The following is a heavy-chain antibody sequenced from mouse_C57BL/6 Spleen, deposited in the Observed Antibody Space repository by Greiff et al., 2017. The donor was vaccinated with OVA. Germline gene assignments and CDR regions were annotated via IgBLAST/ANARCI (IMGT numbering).Heavy chain of an antibody. CDR3: ARQIYYGYFDY. CDR1: GFTFSSYT. J-gene: IGHJ2*01. Sequence: EVHLVESGGGLVKPGGSLKLSCAASGFTFSSYTMSWVRQTPEKRLEWVATISGGGGNTYYPDSVKGRFTISRDNAKNTLYLQMSSLRSEDTALYYCARQIYYGYFDYWGQGTTLTVSS. CDR2: ISGGGGNT. D-gene: IGHD2-1*01. V-gene: IGHV5-9*01.